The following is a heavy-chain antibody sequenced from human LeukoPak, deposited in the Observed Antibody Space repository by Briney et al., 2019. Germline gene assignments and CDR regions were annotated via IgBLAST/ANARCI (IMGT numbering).Heavy chain of an antibody. CDR1: GYGFASYW. J-gene: IGHJ4*02. D-gene: IGHD3-22*01. CDR3: ARRTFYYDNSGLDY. V-gene: IGHV5-51*01. Sequence: GDSLKISCKGSGYGFASYWIGWVRQMPGKGLEWMGIIYPGDSDTRYSPSFQGQVTISADKSISTAYLQWSSLRASDTAMYYCARRTFYYDNSGLDYWGQGTLVTVSS. CDR2: IYPGDSDT.